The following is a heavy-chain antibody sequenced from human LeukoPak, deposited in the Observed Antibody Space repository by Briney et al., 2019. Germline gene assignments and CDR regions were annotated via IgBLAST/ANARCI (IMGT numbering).Heavy chain of an antibody. V-gene: IGHV4-4*09. CDR3: AKKAPKKGWFDP. CDR2: THPSGNT. CDR1: GGSNNSYY. Sequence: PSEALSLTCTVSGGSNNSYYWSWIRQPPGKGLEWIGYTHPSGNTNYSPSLKSRVTISIDMSRNQFSLKLSSVTAAYTAVYYCAKKAPKKGWFDPWGQGTLVTVSS. J-gene: IGHJ5*02.